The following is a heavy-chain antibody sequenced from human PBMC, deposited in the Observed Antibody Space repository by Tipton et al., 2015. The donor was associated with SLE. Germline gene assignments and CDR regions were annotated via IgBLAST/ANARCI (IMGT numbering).Heavy chain of an antibody. Sequence: TLSLTCTVSGGSISSSSYYWGWIRQPPGKGLEWIGSIYYSGSTYYNPSLKSRVTISVDTSKNQFSLQLNSVTPEDTAVYYCARDQGGLDASFDYWGQGTLVTVSS. CDR2: IYYSGST. J-gene: IGHJ4*02. CDR1: GGSISSSSYY. D-gene: IGHD1-1*01. V-gene: IGHV4-39*07. CDR3: ARDQGGLDASFDY.